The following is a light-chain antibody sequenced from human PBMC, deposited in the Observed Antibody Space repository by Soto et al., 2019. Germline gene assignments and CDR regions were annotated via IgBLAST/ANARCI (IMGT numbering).Light chain of an antibody. CDR1: QSVLYSSNNKYY. V-gene: IGKV4-1*01. J-gene: IGKJ3*01. Sequence: DIVMTQSPDSLAVSLGERATVSCRSSQSVLYSSNNKYYLAWYQQKQGQPPKLLIYWASTRDSEVPDRFSGSGAGTDFTLTISAPQAADVGVYYGQQYYNTPFTFGPGTRVDSK. CDR3: QQYYNTPFT. CDR2: WAS.